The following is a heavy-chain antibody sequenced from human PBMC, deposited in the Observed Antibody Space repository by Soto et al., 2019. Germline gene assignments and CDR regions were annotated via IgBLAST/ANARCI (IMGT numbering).Heavy chain of an antibody. CDR1: GFTFSSYA. CDR3: AKDLFPPLITSFGVAPTPD. J-gene: IGHJ4*02. Sequence: GGSLRLSCAASGFTFSSYAMSWVRQAPGKGLEWVSAISGSGGSTYYADSVKGRFTISRDNSKNTLYLQMNSLRAEDTAVYYCAKDLFPPLITSFGVAPTPDWGQGTLVTVSS. D-gene: IGHD3-3*01. V-gene: IGHV3-23*01. CDR2: ISGSGGST.